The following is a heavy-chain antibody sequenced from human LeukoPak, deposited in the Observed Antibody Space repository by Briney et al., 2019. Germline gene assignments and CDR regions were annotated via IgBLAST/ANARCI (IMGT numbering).Heavy chain of an antibody. J-gene: IGHJ4*02. Sequence: AGGSLRLSCAASGFTFSDHYMDWVRQAPGKGLEGVGRTRNKANSYIPEYPEDVKGRFTISRDVSKSSLYLQMTSLKTEDTAVYYCARENREAYYDYVWGSFFDYWGQGTLVTVSS. V-gene: IGHV3-72*01. CDR1: GFTFSDHY. CDR2: TRNKANSYIP. CDR3: ARENREAYYDYVWGSFFDY. D-gene: IGHD3-16*01.